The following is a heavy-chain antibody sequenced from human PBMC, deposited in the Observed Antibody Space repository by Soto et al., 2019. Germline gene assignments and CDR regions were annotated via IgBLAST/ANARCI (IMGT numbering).Heavy chain of an antibody. CDR1: GYTFTTFA. V-gene: IGHV1-3*01. J-gene: IGHJ4*02. CDR2: INGGNGAT. CDR3: ARNTVGATFLDY. D-gene: IGHD1-26*01. Sequence: GPSVNVSCKTSGYTFTTFAMHWVRQAPGQRLEWVGWINGGNGATKYSPQFQGRVTITRDTSASTAYMELSSLRSEDTAVYFCARNTVGATFLDYWGRGVLVTVSS.